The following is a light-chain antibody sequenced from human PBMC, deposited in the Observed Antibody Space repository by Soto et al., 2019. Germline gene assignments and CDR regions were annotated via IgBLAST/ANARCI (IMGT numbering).Light chain of an antibody. J-gene: IGKJ1*01. Sequence: DIQMTQSPSTLSASVGDRVTITCRASQSINDFLAWYQQKPGKAPKLLIYDVSSLESGVPSRFSGSGSGTEFTLTISSLQPDDFATYYCQQYNFYWTFGQGTKVEVK. CDR3: QQYNFYWT. V-gene: IGKV1-5*01. CDR1: QSINDF. CDR2: DVS.